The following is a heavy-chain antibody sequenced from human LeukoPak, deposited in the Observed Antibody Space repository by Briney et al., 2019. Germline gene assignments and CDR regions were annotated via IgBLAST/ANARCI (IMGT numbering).Heavy chain of an antibody. CDR1: GGSFSGYY. V-gene: IGHV4-34*01. J-gene: IGHJ4*02. D-gene: IGHD3-3*01. CDR2: INHSGST. Sequence: SETLSLTCAVYGGSFSGYYWSWIRQPPGKGLDWIGEINHSGSTNYNPSLKRRVTISVATSKDQISLKLSSLTAADTAVYYCVRDRSGVGWSGYYNWPHDYWGQGTLVTVSS. CDR3: VRDRSGVGWSGYYNWPHDY.